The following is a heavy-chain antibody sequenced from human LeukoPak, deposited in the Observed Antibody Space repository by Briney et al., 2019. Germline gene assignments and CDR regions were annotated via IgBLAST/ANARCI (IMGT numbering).Heavy chain of an antibody. CDR1: GFTFSNYW. D-gene: IGHD3-10*01. V-gene: IGHV3-74*01. CDR3: AKDLHYGSADY. J-gene: IGHJ4*02. Sequence: GGSLRLSCAASGFTFSNYWMHWVRQDPGRGLVWVSYINPDGSNTNYADSVKGRFTISRDNAKNALYLQMNSLRAEDTAVYYCAKDLHYGSADYWGQGTLVTVSS. CDR2: INPDGSNT.